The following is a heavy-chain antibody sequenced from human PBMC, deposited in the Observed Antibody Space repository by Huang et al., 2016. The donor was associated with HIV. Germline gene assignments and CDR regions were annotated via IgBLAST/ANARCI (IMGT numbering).Heavy chain of an antibody. CDR3: ARQGLWLPPTDPFDY. CDR1: GYNFHSYW. J-gene: IGHJ4*02. Sequence: EVHPVQSGAEVKEPGESLTISCQASGYNFHSYWTGWVRQMPGKGLEWMGGIYSGEADTRYDPSFQGQVTTSAAQSINTASRQWRSWKASDTAIYFCARQGLWLPPTDPFDYWGQGTPVTVSA. V-gene: IGHV5-51*01. D-gene: IGHD3-10*01. CDR2: IYSGEADT.